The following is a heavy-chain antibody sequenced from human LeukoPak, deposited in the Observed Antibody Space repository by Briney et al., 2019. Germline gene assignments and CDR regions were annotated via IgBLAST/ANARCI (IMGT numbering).Heavy chain of an antibody. CDR2: IRYDGSNK. Sequence: GGSLRLSCAASGFTFSSYGMHWVRQAPGKGLEWVAFIRYDGSNKYYADSVKGRFTISRDNSKNTLYLQMNSLRAEDTAVYYCARGMWYYDILTGYFDYWGQGTLVTVSS. CDR3: ARGMWYYDILTGYFDY. J-gene: IGHJ4*02. CDR1: GFTFSSYG. V-gene: IGHV3-30*02. D-gene: IGHD3-9*01.